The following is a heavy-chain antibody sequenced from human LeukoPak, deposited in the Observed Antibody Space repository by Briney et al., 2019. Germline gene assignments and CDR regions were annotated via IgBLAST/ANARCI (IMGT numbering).Heavy chain of an antibody. D-gene: IGHD1-26*01. Sequence: ASVKVSCKASGYTFTGYYMHWVRQAPGQGLEWMGRINPNSGGTNSAQKFYGRVTMTRDTSISTACMELSRLTSDDTAVYYCARGEVGATAHFDYWGQGTLVTVSS. V-gene: IGHV1-2*06. J-gene: IGHJ4*02. CDR2: INPNSGGT. CDR1: GYTFTGYY. CDR3: ARGEVGATAHFDY.